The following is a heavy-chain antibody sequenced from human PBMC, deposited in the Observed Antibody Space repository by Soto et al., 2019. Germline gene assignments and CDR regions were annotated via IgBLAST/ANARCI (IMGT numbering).Heavy chain of an antibody. CDR3: AKGGLTGYPSNYYYYGMDV. J-gene: IGHJ6*02. CDR2: ISGSGGST. V-gene: IGHV3-23*01. D-gene: IGHD3-9*01. CDR1: GFTFSSYA. Sequence: GGSLRLSCAASGFTFSSYAMSWVHQAPGKGLEWVSAISGSGGSTYYADSVKGRFTISRDNSKNTLYLQMNSLRAEDTAVYYCAKGGLTGYPSNYYYYGMDVWGQGTTVTVSS.